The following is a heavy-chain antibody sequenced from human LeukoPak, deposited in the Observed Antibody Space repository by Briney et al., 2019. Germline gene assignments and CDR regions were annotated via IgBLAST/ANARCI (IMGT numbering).Heavy chain of an antibody. J-gene: IGHJ5*02. D-gene: IGHD2-2*01. CDR3: ARDAGDCSSTSCYWRGHWFDP. Sequence: GSSVKVSCKASGGTFSSYAISWVRQAPGQGLEWMGRIIPILGIANYAQKFQGRVTITADKSTSTAYMELSSLRSEDTAVYYCARDAGDCSSTSCYWRGHWFDPWGQGTLVTVSS. V-gene: IGHV1-69*04. CDR2: IIPILGIA. CDR1: GGTFSSYA.